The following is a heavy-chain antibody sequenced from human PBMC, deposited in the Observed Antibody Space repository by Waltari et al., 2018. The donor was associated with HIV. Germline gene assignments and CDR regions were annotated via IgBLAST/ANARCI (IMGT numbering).Heavy chain of an antibody. Sequence: EVQLVESGGGLVQPGGSLRLSCAASGFTFSRDWMSWVRQAPGKGLEWVANIKQDGNEKYYVDSVKGRFTISRDNAKNSLYLQMNSLRAEDTAVYYCAREVAGLGFDPWGQGTLVTVSS. CDR1: GFTFSRDW. CDR2: IKQDGNEK. D-gene: IGHD3-10*01. CDR3: AREVAGLGFDP. V-gene: IGHV3-7*01. J-gene: IGHJ5*02.